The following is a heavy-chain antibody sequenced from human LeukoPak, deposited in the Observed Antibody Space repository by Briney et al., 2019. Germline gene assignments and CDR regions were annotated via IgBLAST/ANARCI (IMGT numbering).Heavy chain of an antibody. CDR2: IYSGGST. J-gene: IGHJ6*02. D-gene: IGHD3-10*01. CDR1: GFTVSSNY. Sequence: PGGSLRLSCAASGFTVSSNYMSWVRQAPGKGLEWVSVIYSGGSTYYADSVKGRFPISRHNSKNTLYLQMNSLRAEDTAVYYCASTRYYYGSGSYYGDYYYYYGMDVWGQGTTVTVSS. V-gene: IGHV3-53*04. CDR3: ASTRYYYGSGSYYGDYYYYYGMDV.